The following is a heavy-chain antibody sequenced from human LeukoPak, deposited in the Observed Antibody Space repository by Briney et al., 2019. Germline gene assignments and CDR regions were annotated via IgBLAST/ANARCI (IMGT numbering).Heavy chain of an antibody. CDR1: GFTLSSYS. Sequence: PGGSLRLSCAASGFTLSSYSMNWVRQAPGKGLEWVSSISSSSSYIYYADSVKGRFTISRDNAKNSLYLQMNSLRAEDTAVYYCARDRFSSGWYGDHYYYYMDVWGKGTTVTVSS. CDR2: ISSSSSYI. V-gene: IGHV3-21*01. CDR3: ARDRFSSGWYGDHYYYYMDV. D-gene: IGHD6-19*01. J-gene: IGHJ6*03.